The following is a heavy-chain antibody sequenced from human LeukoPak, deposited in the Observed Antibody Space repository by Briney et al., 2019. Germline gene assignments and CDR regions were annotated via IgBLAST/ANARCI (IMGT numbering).Heavy chain of an antibody. CDR3: ARLSKDTVVLPAAMAHYFDY. V-gene: IGHV4-59*08. CDR1: GGSISGYS. J-gene: IGHJ4*02. CDR2: INYTGST. D-gene: IGHD2-2*01. Sequence: PSETLSLTCTVSGGSISGYSWSWIRQPPGKGLQFIGYINYTGSTNYNPSLESRVTLSVDTSKNQFTLKLRSVTAADTAVYYCARLSKDTVVLPAAMAHYFDYWGQGTLVTVSS.